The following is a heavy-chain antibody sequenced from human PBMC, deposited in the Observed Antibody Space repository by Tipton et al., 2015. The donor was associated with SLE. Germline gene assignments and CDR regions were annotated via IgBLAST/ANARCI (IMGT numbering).Heavy chain of an antibody. CDR3: ARGYYDVWGGYSALKY. CDR2: IEHTGST. Sequence: LRLSCAVSGGSFRGYYWSWIRQPPGKGLEWIGEIEHTGSTNYNPSLESRISISVDAAKNQLSLRRTSVTAADTAVYYCARGYYDVWGGYSALKYGGQGTLVTVSS. J-gene: IGHJ4*02. CDR1: GGSFRGYY. D-gene: IGHD3-3*01. V-gene: IGHV4-34*01.